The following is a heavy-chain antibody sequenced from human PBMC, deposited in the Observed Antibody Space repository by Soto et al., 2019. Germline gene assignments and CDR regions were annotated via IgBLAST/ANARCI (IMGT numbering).Heavy chain of an antibody. D-gene: IGHD3-3*01. CDR2: INHTGGT. V-gene: IGHV4-34*02. CDR3: ATRITVFGLLIPPFDP. J-gene: IGHJ5*02. CDR1: GGSVNGYY. Sequence: QVHLQQWGAGLLKPSETLSLTCAVYGGSVNGYYWNWIRQPPGKGLECIGEINHTGGTHYNPSLKSGVTMSVDTSTNQFALRLSPATAADTAIYYCATRITVFGLLIPPFDPWGQGTQVTVSS.